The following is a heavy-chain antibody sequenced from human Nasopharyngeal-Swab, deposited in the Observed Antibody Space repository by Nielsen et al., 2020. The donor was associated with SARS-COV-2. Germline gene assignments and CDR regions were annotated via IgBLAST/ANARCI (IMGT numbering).Heavy chain of an antibody. Sequence: WIRQPPGKGLEWIGRLYTSGTTNYNPSLKSRVTISVDTSKDQFSLKLSSVTAADTAVYYCAGAILNLGRGDYMDVWGKGTTVTVSS. J-gene: IGHJ6*03. CDR2: LYTSGTT. D-gene: IGHD1-1*01. CDR3: AGAILNLGRGDYMDV. V-gene: IGHV4-61*02.